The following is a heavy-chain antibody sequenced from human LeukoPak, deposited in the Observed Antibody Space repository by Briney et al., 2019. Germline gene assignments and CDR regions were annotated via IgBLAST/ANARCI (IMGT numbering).Heavy chain of an antibody. V-gene: IGHV3-23*01. D-gene: IGHD3-9*01. Sequence: GGSLRLSCAASGFIFSSYAMSWVRQAPGKGLEWVSTISGSGGSTYYADSVKGRFTISRDNSKNTLYLQMNSLKTEDTAVYYCTIRYYDILTGYYRPDYWGQGTLVTVSS. J-gene: IGHJ4*02. CDR1: GFIFSSYA. CDR2: ISGSGGST. CDR3: TIRYYDILTGYYRPDY.